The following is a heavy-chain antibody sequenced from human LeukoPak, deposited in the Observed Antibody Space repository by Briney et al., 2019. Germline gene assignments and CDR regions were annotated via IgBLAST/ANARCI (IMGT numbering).Heavy chain of an antibody. D-gene: IGHD1-1*01. Sequence: ASVNVSCKASGYTFTCYYMHWVRQAPGQELEWMGWINPNSGGTNYAQKVQGRVTMTRDTSISTAYMELSRLRSDDTAVYYCARDQRERPENWFDPWGQGTLVTVSS. J-gene: IGHJ5*02. CDR1: GYTFTCYY. CDR3: ARDQRERPENWFDP. V-gene: IGHV1-2*02. CDR2: INPNSGGT.